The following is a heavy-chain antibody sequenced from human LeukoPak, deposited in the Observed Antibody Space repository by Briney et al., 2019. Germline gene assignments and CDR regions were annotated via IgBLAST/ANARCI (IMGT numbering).Heavy chain of an antibody. Sequence: ASVKVSCKASGYTFTSYGISWVRQAPGQGLEWMGWISAYNGNTNYAQKLQGRVTMTTDTSTSTACMELRSLRSDDTAVYYCARLGCGGDCYRFGIRGYCYMDVWGKGTTVTISS. D-gene: IGHD2-21*02. J-gene: IGHJ6*03. V-gene: IGHV1-18*01. CDR1: GYTFTSYG. CDR3: ARLGCGGDCYRFGIRGYCYMDV. CDR2: ISAYNGNT.